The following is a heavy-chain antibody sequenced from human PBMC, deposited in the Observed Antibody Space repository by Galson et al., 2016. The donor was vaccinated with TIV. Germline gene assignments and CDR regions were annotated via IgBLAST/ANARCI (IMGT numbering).Heavy chain of an antibody. CDR3: ARTSYTPTGY. J-gene: IGHJ4*01. D-gene: IGHD2-2*02. V-gene: IGHV1-69*01. CDR1: GGTFSSFA. CDR2: IIPGFGTV. Sequence: SCKASGGTFSSFALNWVRQAPGQGLEWIGEIIPGFGTVRYAQKLQARGTITADESATTSVMELSSLTSDDTAVYYWARTSYTPTGYLGQGTLVTVSS.